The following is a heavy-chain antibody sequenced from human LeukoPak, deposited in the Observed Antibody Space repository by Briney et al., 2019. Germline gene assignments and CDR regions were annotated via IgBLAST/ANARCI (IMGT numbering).Heavy chain of an antibody. CDR3: AKGNLSGWYSYYFDY. CDR2: ISWNSGSI. D-gene: IGHD6-19*01. V-gene: IGHV3-9*01. Sequence: GRSLRLSCAASGFTFDDYAMRWVRQAPGKGLEWVSGISWNSGSIGYADSVKGRFTISRDNAKNSLYLQMNSLRAEDTALYYCAKGNLSGWYSYYFDYWGQGTLVTVSS. J-gene: IGHJ4*02. CDR1: GFTFDDYA.